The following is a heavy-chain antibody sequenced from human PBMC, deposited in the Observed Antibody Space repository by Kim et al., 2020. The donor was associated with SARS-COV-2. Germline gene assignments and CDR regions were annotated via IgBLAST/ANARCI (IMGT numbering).Heavy chain of an antibody. CDR2: IDTSTGNP. CDR1: GYTFIDYL. V-gene: IGHV7-4-1*02. J-gene: IGHJ5*02. D-gene: IGHD6-19*01. Sequence: ASVKVSCKTSGYTFIDYLVNWIRQAPGQGPEWMGWIDTSTGNPTYAQAFTGRIVFSLDTSVSTAYLEINSLKAEDSAVYYCAREGPSSSFLFDPWGQGTQVTVSS. CDR3: AREGPSSSFLFDP.